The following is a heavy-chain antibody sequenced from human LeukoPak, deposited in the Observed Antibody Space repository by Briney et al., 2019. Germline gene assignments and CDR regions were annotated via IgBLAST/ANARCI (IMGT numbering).Heavy chain of an antibody. J-gene: IGHJ6*03. CDR1: GFTFIAYN. CDR3: ARDPYSGGYGAYYYYYMDV. V-gene: IGHV3-21*01. D-gene: IGHD6-19*01. Sequence: GVSLRRSCSASGFTFIAYNRNWVPRTPGKELEWVSSITSSSSYLFYADSVRGRFTISRDNAENSLYLQMNSLRDEDTAIYQCARDPYSGGYGAYYYYYMDVWGKGKTVTVSS. CDR2: ITSSSSYL.